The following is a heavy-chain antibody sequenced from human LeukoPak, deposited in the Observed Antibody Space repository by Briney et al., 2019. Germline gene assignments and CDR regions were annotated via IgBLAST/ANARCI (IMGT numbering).Heavy chain of an antibody. CDR1: GGSISSYY. V-gene: IGHV4-59*01. J-gene: IGHJ5*02. D-gene: IGHD6-6*01. CDR2: IYYSGST. CDR3: ARVRGSSYEVYWFDP. Sequence: SETLSLTCTVSGGSISSYYWSWIRQPPGKGLEWIGYIYYSGSTNYNPSLKSRVTISVDTSKNQFSLKLSSVTAADTAVYYCARVRGSSYEVYWFDPWGQGTLVTVSS.